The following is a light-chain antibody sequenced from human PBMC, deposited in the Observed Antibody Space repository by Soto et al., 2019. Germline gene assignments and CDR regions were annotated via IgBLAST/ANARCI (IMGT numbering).Light chain of an antibody. CDR1: QGISNY. CDR2: AAS. Sequence: DIQMTQSPSSLSASVGDRVTITCRASQGISNYLVWYQQKPGKVPKLLIYAASTLQSGVPSRFSGSGYGTDFTLTISGLQPEDVATYYCQKYNSAPLTFGGGTKVEIK. CDR3: QKYNSAPLT. V-gene: IGKV1-27*01. J-gene: IGKJ4*01.